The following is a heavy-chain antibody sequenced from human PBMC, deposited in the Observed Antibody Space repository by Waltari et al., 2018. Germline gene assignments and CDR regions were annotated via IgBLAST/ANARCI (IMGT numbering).Heavy chain of an antibody. D-gene: IGHD4-17*01. CDR2: SISGGSST. J-gene: IGHJ2*01. Sequence: DVQLVESGGGFVQPGGSLRPPCEASGFTYITYWMHWFRQARGKGLVEVSCSISGGSSTSYADSAKSRFTISKENAKKTVYLQMNSLRAVETAIYYCVRGARRTTVTTGWWYFDLWGRGTLVTVDS. CDR3: VRGARRTTVTTGWWYFDL. V-gene: IGHV3-74*01. CDR1: GFTYITYW.